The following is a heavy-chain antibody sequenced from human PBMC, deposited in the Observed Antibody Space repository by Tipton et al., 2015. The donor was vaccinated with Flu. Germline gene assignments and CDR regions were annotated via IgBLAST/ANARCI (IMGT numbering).Heavy chain of an antibody. V-gene: IGHV4-59*01. Sequence: TLSLTCTVSGGSISSYYWSWIRQPPGKGLEWIGYIYYSGSTNYNPSLKSRVTISVDTSKNQFSLKLSSVTAADTAVYYCARGWGVGDPYCFYGRDVWGQGTTVTVSS. CDR2: IYYSGST. CDR1: GGSISSYY. CDR3: ARGWGVGDPYCFYGRDV. J-gene: IGHJ6*02. D-gene: IGHD1-26*01.